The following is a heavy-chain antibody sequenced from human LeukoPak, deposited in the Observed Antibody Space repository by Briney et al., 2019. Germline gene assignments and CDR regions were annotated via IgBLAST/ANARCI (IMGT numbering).Heavy chain of an antibody. CDR2: IIPILGIA. J-gene: IGHJ4*02. Sequence: ASVKVSCKASGGTFSSHAISWVRQAPGQGLEWMGRIIPILGIANYAQKFQGRVTITADKSTSTAYMELSSLRSEDTAVYYCARMGYDSSGYYANYWGQGTLVTVSS. CDR3: ARMGYDSSGYYANY. D-gene: IGHD3-22*01. CDR1: GGTFSSHA. V-gene: IGHV1-69*04.